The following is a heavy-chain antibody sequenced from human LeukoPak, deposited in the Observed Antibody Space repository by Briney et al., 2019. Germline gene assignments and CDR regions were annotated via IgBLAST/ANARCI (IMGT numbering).Heavy chain of an antibody. Sequence: TGESLKISCKSSGYSFTSYWIGWVRQMPGKGLEWMGIIYPGDSDTRYSPSFQGQVTISADKSISTAYLQWSSLKASDTAMYYCATHYYGSGRGPYGMDVWGKGTTVTVSS. CDR2: IYPGDSDT. V-gene: IGHV5-51*01. D-gene: IGHD3-10*01. CDR3: ATHYYGSGRGPYGMDV. J-gene: IGHJ6*04. CDR1: GYSFTSYW.